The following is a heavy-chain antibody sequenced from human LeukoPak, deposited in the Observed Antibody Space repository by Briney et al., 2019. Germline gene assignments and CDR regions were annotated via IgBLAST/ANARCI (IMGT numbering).Heavy chain of an antibody. Sequence: GGSLRLSCAASGFAFAQYMMHWVRQAPGKGLEWVSLITWDGGTTYYAGSVKGRSTISRDNSKNSLYLQMNSLRSEDTALYYCAKDYGNYRGSDYWGQGTLVTVSS. D-gene: IGHD3-22*01. CDR3: AKDYGNYRGSDY. V-gene: IGHV3-43*01. CDR2: ITWDGGTT. CDR1: GFAFAQYM. J-gene: IGHJ4*02.